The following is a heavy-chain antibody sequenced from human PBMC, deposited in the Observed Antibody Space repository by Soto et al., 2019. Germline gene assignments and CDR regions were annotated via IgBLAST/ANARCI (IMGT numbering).Heavy chain of an antibody. J-gene: IGHJ3*02. CDR1: GDTFTSYA. CDR3: ARGGLSVSDAFDI. CDR2: INAGNGNT. Sequence: ASVKVSCKASGDTFTSYAMHWVRQAPGQRLEWMGWINAGNGNTKYSQKFQGRVTITRDTSASTAYMELSSLRSEDTAVYYCARGGLSVSDAFDIWGQGTMVTVSS. V-gene: IGHV1-3*01.